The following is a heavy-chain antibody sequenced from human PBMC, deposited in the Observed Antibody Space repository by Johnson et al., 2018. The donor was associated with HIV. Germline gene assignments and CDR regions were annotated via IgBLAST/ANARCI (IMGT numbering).Heavy chain of an antibody. CDR3: ARVKQQVVRVGSDAFDI. J-gene: IGHJ3*02. CDR2: LSYDGSNR. D-gene: IGHD6-13*01. Sequence: QVQLVESGGGVVQPGRSLRLSCAASGFTFSSYPMHWVRQAPGKGLEWVAVLSYDGSNRYYADSVKGRFTISRDNSKNTLYLQMNSLRAEDTAVYYCARVKQQVVRVGSDAFDIWGQGTMVTDSS. V-gene: IGHV3-30*04. CDR1: GFTFSSYP.